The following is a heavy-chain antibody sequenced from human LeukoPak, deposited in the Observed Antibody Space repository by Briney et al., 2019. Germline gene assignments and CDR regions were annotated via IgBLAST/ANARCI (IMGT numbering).Heavy chain of an antibody. CDR3: ASPSPGFDP. CDR2: NSGTT. J-gene: IGHJ5*02. CDR1: GGFISSNSAY. Sequence: PSETLSLTCTVSGGFISSNSAYWSWIRQPPGKALEWIGNNSGTTYYNPSLQSRITMSVDTSNHQFSLKLTSVTAADTAVYYCASPSPGFDPWGQGTLVTVSS. V-gene: IGHV4-39*07.